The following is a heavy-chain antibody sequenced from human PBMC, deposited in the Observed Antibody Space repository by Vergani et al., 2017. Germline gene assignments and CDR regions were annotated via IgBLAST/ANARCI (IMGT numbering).Heavy chain of an antibody. D-gene: IGHD2-15*01. Sequence: QVQLQESGPGLVKPSQTLSLTCTVSGGSINSHNYYWSWIRQPAGKGLEWIGRIHTSGSTNYNTSLKSRVTMSDDTSKNQYSLNLTSVTAADTAVYFCARGSCLGGICYKPLVDYWGQGILVTVSS. J-gene: IGHJ4*02. CDR1: GGSINSHNYY. V-gene: IGHV4-61*02. CDR2: IHTSGST. CDR3: ARGSCLGGICYKPLVDY.